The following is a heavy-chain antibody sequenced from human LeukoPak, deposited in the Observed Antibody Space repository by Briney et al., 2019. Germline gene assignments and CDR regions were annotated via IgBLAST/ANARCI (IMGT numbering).Heavy chain of an antibody. V-gene: IGHV4-34*01. CDR3: ASGISDAFDI. CDR1: GGSFSGYY. D-gene: IGHD3-3*02. CDR2: INHSGST. Sequence: SETLSLTCAVYGGSFSGYYWSWIRQPPGKGLEWIGEINHSGSTNYNPSLKSRVTISVDASKNQFSLKLSSVTAADTAVYYCASGISDAFDIWGQGTMVTVSS. J-gene: IGHJ3*02.